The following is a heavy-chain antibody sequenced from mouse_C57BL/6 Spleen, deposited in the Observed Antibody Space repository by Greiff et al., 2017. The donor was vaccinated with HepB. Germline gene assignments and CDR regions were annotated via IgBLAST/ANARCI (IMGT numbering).Heavy chain of an antibody. J-gene: IGHJ3*01. CDR2: IDPSDSYT. D-gene: IGHD1-1*01. CDR3: ARSDYYGSSFFAY. CDR1: GYTFTSYW. Sequence: QVQLQQPGAELVKPGASVKLSCKASGYTFTSYWMQWVKQRPGQGLEWIGEIDPSDSYTNYNQKFKGKATLTVDTSSSTAYMQLSSLTSEDSAVYYCARSDYYGSSFFAYWGQGTLVTVSA. V-gene: IGHV1-50*01.